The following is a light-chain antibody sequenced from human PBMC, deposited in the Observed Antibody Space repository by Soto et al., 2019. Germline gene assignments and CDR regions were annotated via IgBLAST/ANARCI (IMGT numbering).Light chain of an antibody. CDR1: SSDVGGYNY. V-gene: IGLV2-14*01. CDR2: DVS. Sequence: QSALTQPASVSGSPGQSITISCTGTSSDVGGYNYVSWYQQHPGKAPNLIIFDVSNRPSGVSNRFSGSKSGNSASLTISGLQAEDEADYYCSSYTGSYTPVVFGGGTKVTVL. CDR3: SSYTGSYTPVV. J-gene: IGLJ2*01.